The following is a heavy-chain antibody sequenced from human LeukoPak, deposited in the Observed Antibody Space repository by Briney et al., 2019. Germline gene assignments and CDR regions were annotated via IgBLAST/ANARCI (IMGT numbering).Heavy chain of an antibody. D-gene: IGHD3-10*01. J-gene: IGHJ5*02. CDR3: ARGLRGRATNWFDP. V-gene: IGHV1-8*01. Sequence: ASVKASCKASGYTFTSYDINWVRQATGQGLEWMGWMNPNSGNTGYAQKFQGRVTMTRNTSISTAYMELSSLRSEDTAVYYCARGLRGRATNWFDPWGQGTLVTVSS. CDR2: MNPNSGNT. CDR1: GYTFTSYD.